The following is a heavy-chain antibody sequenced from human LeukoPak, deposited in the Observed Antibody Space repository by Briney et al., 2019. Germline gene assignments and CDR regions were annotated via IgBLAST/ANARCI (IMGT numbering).Heavy chain of an antibody. CDR3: ARVYYYGSGPIV. V-gene: IGHV3-7*01. CDR2: IKQDGSEK. J-gene: IGHJ4*02. D-gene: IGHD3-10*01. CDR1: GLTFSSYS. Sequence: PGGSLRLSCAASGLTFSSYSMNWVRQAPGKGLEWVANIKQDGSEKYYVDSVKGRFTISRDNAKNSLYLQMNSLRAEDTAVYYCARVYYYGSGPIVWGQGTLVTVSS.